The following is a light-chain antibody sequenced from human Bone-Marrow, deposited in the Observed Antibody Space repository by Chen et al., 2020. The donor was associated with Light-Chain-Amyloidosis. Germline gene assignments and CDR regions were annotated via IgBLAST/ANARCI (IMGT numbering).Light chain of an antibody. CDR3: QSADSSGTYGVI. CDR1: DLPTKY. CDR2: RDT. V-gene: IGLV3-25*03. J-gene: IGLJ2*01. Sequence: SYELTQPPSVSVSPGQTARITCSGDDLPTKYAYWYQQKPGQAPVLVIHRDTERPSGISERFSGSSSGKTATLTLSGVQAEDAADYHCQSADSSGTYGVIFGGGTKLTVL.